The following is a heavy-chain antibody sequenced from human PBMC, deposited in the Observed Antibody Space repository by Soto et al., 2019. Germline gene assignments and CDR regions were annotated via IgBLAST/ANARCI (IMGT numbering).Heavy chain of an antibody. CDR1: GFTFSNAC. D-gene: IGHD3-22*01. Sequence: GGSLRLSCAGSGFTFSNACINWVRQAPGKGLEWVGRIKSKALGGTTDFAAPVRGRFAITRDDSRNMAYMQMNTLNTEDTAVYFCTTDSYSTTIEVRFDYWAHGTLVTGS. CDR3: TTDSYSTTIEVRFDY. J-gene: IGHJ4*01. CDR2: IKSKALGGTT. V-gene: IGHV3-15*07.